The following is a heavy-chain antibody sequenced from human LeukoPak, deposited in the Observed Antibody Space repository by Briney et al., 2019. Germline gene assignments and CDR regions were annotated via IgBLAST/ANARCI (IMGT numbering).Heavy chain of an antibody. D-gene: IGHD3-22*01. J-gene: IGHJ6*03. V-gene: IGHV3-23*01. CDR2: ISGSGGST. CDR3: AKENYYDSSRLYYYYYYYMDV. Sequence: PGGSLRLSCAASGFTFSSYGMSWVRQAPGKGLEWVSAISGSGGSTYYADSVKGRFTISRDNSKNTLYLQMNSLRAEDTAVYYCAKENYYDSSRLYYYYYYYMDVWGKGTTVTISS. CDR1: GFTFSSYG.